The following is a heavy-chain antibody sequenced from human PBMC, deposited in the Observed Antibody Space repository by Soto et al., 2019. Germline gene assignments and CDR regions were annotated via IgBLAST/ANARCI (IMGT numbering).Heavy chain of an antibody. CDR3: AFPSRLPNY. V-gene: IGHV3-11*03. CDR2: ISVSGTDT. CDR1: GFTFTDYY. D-gene: IGHD2-15*01. J-gene: IGHJ4*02. Sequence: PGGSLRLSCVASGFTFTDYYMNWIRQTPGKELEWLSYISVSGTDTNYADSVRGRFTIYRDNAKRSIYLQMNSLRVEDTAVYYCAFPSRLPNYWGQGTLVTVSS.